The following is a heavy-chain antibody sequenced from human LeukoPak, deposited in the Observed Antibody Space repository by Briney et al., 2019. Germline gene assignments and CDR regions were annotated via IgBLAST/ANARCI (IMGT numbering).Heavy chain of an antibody. D-gene: IGHD5-18*01. CDR3: ARDPYTAMVPAAAFDP. J-gene: IGHJ5*02. CDR1: GLTFSSYS. V-gene: IGHV3-48*04. Sequence: GGSLRLSCAASGLTFSSYSMNWVRQAPGKGLEWVSYISSSSSTIYYADPVKGRFTISRDNAKNSLYLQMNSLRAEDTAVYYCARDPYTAMVPAAAFDPWGQGTLVTVSS. CDR2: ISSSSSTI.